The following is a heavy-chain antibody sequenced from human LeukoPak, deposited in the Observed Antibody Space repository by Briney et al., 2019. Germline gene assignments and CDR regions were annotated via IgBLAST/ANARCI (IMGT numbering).Heavy chain of an antibody. V-gene: IGHV4-59*08. Sequence: SETLSLTCTVSGDSISNHYWSWIRQPPGKGLVWIGYIYYSGSTNYNPSLKSRVTISVDTSKNQFSLKLSSVTAADTAVYYCASLHYDADAFDIWGQGTMVTVSS. D-gene: IGHD3-22*01. CDR3: ASLHYDADAFDI. J-gene: IGHJ3*02. CDR2: IYYSGST. CDR1: GDSISNHY.